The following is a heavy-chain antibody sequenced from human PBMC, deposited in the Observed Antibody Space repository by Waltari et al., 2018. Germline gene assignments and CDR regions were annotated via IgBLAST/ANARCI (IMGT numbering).Heavy chain of an antibody. Sequence: QLQLQESGSGLVKPSQTLSLTCAVSGGSISRGGYSWSWLRQPPGKGLEWIGYIYHSGSTYYNPSLKSRVTISVDRSKNQFSLKLSSVTAADTVVYYCARLVVPAAIGENWFDPWGQGTLVTVSS. D-gene: IGHD2-2*02. CDR2: IYHSGST. CDR3: ARLVVPAAIGENWFDP. CDR1: GGSISRGGYS. J-gene: IGHJ5*02. V-gene: IGHV4-30-2*01.